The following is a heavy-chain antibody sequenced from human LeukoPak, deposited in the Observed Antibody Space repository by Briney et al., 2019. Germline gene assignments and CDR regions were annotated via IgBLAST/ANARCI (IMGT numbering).Heavy chain of an antibody. D-gene: IGHD3-22*01. CDR1: GGSINSGSYS. CDR2: IHNSGST. J-gene: IGHJ3*02. Sequence: TLSLTCTVSGGSINSGSYSWTWIPQPAGRGLEWIGRIHNSGSTDYTPSLKSRVTTLIDTSKNQFFLKLTFLTAADTAVYYCARADRSGYFGNVVAFDIWGQGTMVTVSS. CDR3: ARADRSGYFGNVVAFDI. V-gene: IGHV4-61*02.